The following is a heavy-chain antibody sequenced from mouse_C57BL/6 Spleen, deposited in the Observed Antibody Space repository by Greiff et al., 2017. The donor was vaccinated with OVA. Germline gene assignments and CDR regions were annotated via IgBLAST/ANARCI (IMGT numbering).Heavy chain of an antibody. CDR1: GYTFTDYY. J-gene: IGHJ2*01. CDR2: INPNNGGT. Sequence: EVQLQQSGPELVKPGASVKISCKASGYTFTDYYMNWVKQSHGKSLEWIGDINPNNGGTSYNQKFKGKATLTVDKSSSTAYMELRSLTSEDSAVYYCATGGSGYFDYWGQGTTLTVSS. V-gene: IGHV1-26*01. CDR3: ATGGSGYFDY. D-gene: IGHD3-2*02.